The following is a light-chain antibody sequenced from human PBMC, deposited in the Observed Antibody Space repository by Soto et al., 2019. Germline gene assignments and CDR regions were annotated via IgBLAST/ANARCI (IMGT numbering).Light chain of an antibody. Sequence: IVLTQSPATLSLSPGERATLSCRASQSVSSYLAWYQQKPGQAPRLLIYDASNRATGIPARFSGSGSGTDFTLTISSLEPEEFAVYYCQQRSNWRALTFGGGTKVEIK. CDR3: QQRSNWRALT. CDR2: DAS. J-gene: IGKJ4*01. V-gene: IGKV3-11*01. CDR1: QSVSSY.